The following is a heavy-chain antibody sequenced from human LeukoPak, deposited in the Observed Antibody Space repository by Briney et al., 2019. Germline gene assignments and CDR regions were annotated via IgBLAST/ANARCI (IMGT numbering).Heavy chain of an antibody. Sequence: PGGSLRLSCAASGFTLNNYWMNWVRQAPGKGLVWVSRINTDGSTISYADSVKGRFTISRDNAKNTLYLQMNSLRAEDTAVYYCARDYYDSGSYPRGFDAWGQGTLVTVSS. V-gene: IGHV3-74*01. J-gene: IGHJ5*02. CDR2: INTDGSTI. CDR3: ARDYYDSGSYPRGFDA. CDR1: GFTLNNYW. D-gene: IGHD3-10*01.